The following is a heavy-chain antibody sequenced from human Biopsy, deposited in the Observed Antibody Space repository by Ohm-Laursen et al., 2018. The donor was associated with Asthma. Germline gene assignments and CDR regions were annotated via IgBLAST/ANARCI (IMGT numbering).Heavy chain of an antibody. Sequence: SSLRLSCTASGFTFDNYTMHWVRQAPGKGLEWVTIISYDGRNTYYADSVEGRFTTSRDNSKNTLFLQMSSLRPEDTAVYYCARGGLHYYEYYGMDVWGQGTTVTASS. CDR1: GFTFDNYT. V-gene: IGHV3-30*04. CDR3: ARGGLHYYEYYGMDV. CDR2: ISYDGRNT. J-gene: IGHJ6*02. D-gene: IGHD2-21*02.